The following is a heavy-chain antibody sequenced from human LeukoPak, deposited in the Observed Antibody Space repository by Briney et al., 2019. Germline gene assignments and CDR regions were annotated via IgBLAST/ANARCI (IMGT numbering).Heavy chain of an antibody. CDR2: INPNSGGT. CDR1: GYTFTGYY. D-gene: IGHD6-6*01. V-gene: IGHV1-2*02. Sequence: GASVKVSCKASGYTFTGYYMHWVRQAPGQGLEWMGWINPNSGGTNYAQKFQGRVTMTRDTSISTAYMELSRLRSDDTAVYYCAREGNVDYSSSYCDYWGQGTLVTVSS. CDR3: AREGNVDYSSSYCDY. J-gene: IGHJ4*02.